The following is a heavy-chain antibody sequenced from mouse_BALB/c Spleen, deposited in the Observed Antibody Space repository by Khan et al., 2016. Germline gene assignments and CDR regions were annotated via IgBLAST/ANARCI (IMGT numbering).Heavy chain of an antibody. J-gene: IGHJ1*01. CDR2: ISYSGST. V-gene: IGHV3-2*02. CDR1: GYSITSDYA. Sequence: EVQLQESGPGLVKPSQSLSLTCTVTGYSITSDYACNWIRQFPGNKLEWMGYISYSGSTSYNPSLKRRISIPRDTSKNQFFLQYNSVTTEDTATYYCARHDGRNYGYFDVWGAGTTVTVSS. D-gene: IGHD1-1*01. CDR3: ARHDGRNYGYFDV.